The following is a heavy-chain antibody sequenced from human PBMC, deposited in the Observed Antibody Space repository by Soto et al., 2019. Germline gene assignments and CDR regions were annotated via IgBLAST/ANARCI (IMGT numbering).Heavy chain of an antibody. J-gene: IGHJ5*01. D-gene: IGHD6-19*01. CDR1: GFTFRTYS. V-gene: IGHV3-21*01. CDR2: ISRNSKYI. CDR3: ARGLSSYWFDY. Sequence: EVQLVEAGGGLVKPGGSLRVYCAASGFTFRTYSMIWVRRAPGKGLEWVSSISRNSKYIYYADSVKGRFTISRDNAKKSLYRQMNSLRAEDTAVYDCARGLSSYWFDYWGQGTLFTVSA.